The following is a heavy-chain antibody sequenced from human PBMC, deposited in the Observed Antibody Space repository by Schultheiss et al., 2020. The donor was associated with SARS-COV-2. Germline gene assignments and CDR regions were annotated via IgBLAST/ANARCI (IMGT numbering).Heavy chain of an antibody. J-gene: IGHJ6*02. D-gene: IGHD2-2*01. CDR1: GGSISSSSYY. CDR3: ARINIVVVPAARPDTYYYYGMDV. V-gene: IGHV4-39*07. Sequence: SETLSLTCTVSGGSISSSSYYWGWIRQPPGKGLEWIGSIYYSGSTYYNPSLKSRVTISVDTSKNQFSLKLSSVTAADTAVYYCARINIVVVPAARPDTYYYYGMDVWGQGTTVTVSS. CDR2: IYYSGST.